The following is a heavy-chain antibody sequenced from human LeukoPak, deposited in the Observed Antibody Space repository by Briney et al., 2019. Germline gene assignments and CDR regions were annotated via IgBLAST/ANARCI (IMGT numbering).Heavy chain of an antibody. V-gene: IGHV3-23*01. CDR3: ARDLSGVTGYTYGRGIDY. CDR2: ISPSGGST. Sequence: GGSLRLSCAASGFTFTSYSMSWVRQAPGKGLEWVSAISPSGGSTYYADSVKGRFTISRDNSRNTLYLQMNSLRADDTAVFYCARDLSGVTGYTYGRGIDYWGQGTLVSVSS. CDR1: GFTFTSYS. D-gene: IGHD5-18*01. J-gene: IGHJ4*02.